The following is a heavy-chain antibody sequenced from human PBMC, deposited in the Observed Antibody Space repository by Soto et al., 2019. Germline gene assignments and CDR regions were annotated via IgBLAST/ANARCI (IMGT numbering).Heavy chain of an antibody. CDR1: GFTFDDYA. CDR2: MSLNSGSV. V-gene: IGHV3-9*01. CDR3: AKALHRGVYYYDSGGHFDY. J-gene: IGHJ4*02. Sequence: EVQLVESGGGLVQPGRSLRLSCAASGFTFDDYAMHWVRQAPGKGLEWVSGMSLNSGSVGYADSVRGRFTISRDSAKSSLYLHRNSLRAEDTALYYCAKALHRGVYYYDSGGHFDYWGQGALVTVSS. D-gene: IGHD3-22*01.